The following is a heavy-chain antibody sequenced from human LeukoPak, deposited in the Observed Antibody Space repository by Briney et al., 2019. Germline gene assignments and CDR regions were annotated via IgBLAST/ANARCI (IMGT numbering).Heavy chain of an antibody. J-gene: IGHJ4*02. Sequence: ASVKVSCKASGYTFTSYGISWVRQAPGQGLEWMGWINPNSGGTNYAQKFQGRVTMTRDTSISTAYMELSRLRSDDTAVYYCARPGSSMIADYWGQGTLVTVSS. CDR2: INPNSGGT. CDR3: ARPGSSMIADY. V-gene: IGHV1-2*02. D-gene: IGHD3-22*01. CDR1: GYTFTSYG.